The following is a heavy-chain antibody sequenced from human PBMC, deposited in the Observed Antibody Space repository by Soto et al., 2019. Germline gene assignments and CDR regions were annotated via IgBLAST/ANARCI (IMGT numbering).Heavy chain of an antibody. V-gene: IGHV4-30-2*01. CDR1: GGSISSGGYS. J-gene: IGHJ4*02. CDR3: ARFTGFDSSGLYFDY. CDR2: IYHSGST. Sequence: SETLSLTCAVSGGSISSGGYSCNWIRQPPGKGLEWIGYIYHSGSTYYNPSLKSRVTISVDRSKNQFSLKLSSVTAADTAVYYCARFTGFDSSGLYFDYWGQGTLVTVSS. D-gene: IGHD3-22*01.